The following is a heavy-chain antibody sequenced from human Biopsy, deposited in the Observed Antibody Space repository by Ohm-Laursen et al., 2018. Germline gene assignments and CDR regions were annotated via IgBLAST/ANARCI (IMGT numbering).Heavy chain of an antibody. CDR3: ARLYRLDDYWNDDPPDAFEV. CDR2: ISTRWTA. V-gene: IGHV4-59*01. Sequence: TLSLTCTVSGGSISGYYGNWIRQPPGQGLDWIGIISTRWTATYNPSLRGRVAISVDTSKNQFPLKLNSVTAADTAIFFCARLYRLDDYWNDDPPDAFEVWGQGTTVTVSS. CDR1: GGSISGYY. D-gene: IGHD1-1*01. J-gene: IGHJ3*01.